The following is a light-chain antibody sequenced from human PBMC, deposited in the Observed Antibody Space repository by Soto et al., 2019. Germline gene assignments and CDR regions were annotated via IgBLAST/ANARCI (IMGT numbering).Light chain of an antibody. CDR3: QQYKSYWT. V-gene: IGKV1-5*03. CDR1: PSITNW. J-gene: IGKJ1*01. Sequence: DIQMTQSPATLSASVGDSVPITCRASPSITNWLAWYQLKPGKAPKLLIHEASNLHSGVSSRFTGSGSGTDFTLTITSLQPEDFATYYCQQYKSYWTFGQGARVDLK. CDR2: EAS.